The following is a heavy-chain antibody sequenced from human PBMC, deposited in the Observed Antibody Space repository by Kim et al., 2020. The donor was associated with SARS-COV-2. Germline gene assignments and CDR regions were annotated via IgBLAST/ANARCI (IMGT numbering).Heavy chain of an antibody. J-gene: IGHJ6*02. CDR3: AREVVRGVIIKYYYYGMDV. CDR1: GYTFTSYG. D-gene: IGHD3-10*01. V-gene: IGHV1-18*01. Sequence: ASVKVSCKASGYTFTSYGISWVRQAPGQGLEWMGWISAYNGNTNYAQKLQGRVTMTTDTSTSTAYMELRSLRSDDTAVYYCAREVVRGVIIKYYYYGMDVWGQGTTVTVSS. CDR2: ISAYNGNT.